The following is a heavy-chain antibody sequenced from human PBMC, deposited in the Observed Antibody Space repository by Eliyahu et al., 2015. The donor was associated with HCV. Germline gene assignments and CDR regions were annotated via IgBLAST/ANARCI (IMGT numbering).Heavy chain of an antibody. Sequence: EVQLVESGGGLVQPGGSLRLSCAAXGFTVXSNYMSWVRQAPGKGLEWVSVIYSGGSTYYADSVKGRFTISRDNSKNTLYLQMNSLRAEDTAVYYCAREHGDSVGALGATGGMDVWGQGTTVTVSS. D-gene: IGHD4-17*01. J-gene: IGHJ6*02. V-gene: IGHV3-66*02. CDR1: GFTVXSNY. CDR2: IYSGGST. CDR3: AREHGDSVGALGATGGMDV.